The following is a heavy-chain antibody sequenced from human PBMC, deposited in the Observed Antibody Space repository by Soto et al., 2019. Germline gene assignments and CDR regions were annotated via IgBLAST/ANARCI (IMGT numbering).Heavy chain of an antibody. CDR2: IIPIFGTA. J-gene: IGHJ4*02. V-gene: IGHV1-69*13. Sequence: GASVKVSCKASGGTFSSYAISWVRQAPGQGLEWMGGIIPIFGTANYAQKFQGRVTITADESTSTAYMELSSLRSEDTAVYYCARDHNDYWATVASFDYWGQGTLVTVSS. D-gene: IGHD1-1*01. CDR1: GGTFSSYA. CDR3: ARDHNDYWATVASFDY.